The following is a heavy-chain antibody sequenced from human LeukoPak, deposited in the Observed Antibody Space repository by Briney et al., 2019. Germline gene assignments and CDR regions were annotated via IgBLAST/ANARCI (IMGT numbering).Heavy chain of an antibody. J-gene: IGHJ6*03. V-gene: IGHV4-34*01. D-gene: IGHD2-2*01. CDR1: GGSFSGYY. CDR2: INHSGST. Sequence: PSGTLSLTCAVYGGSFSGYYWSWIRQPPGKGLEWIGEINHSGSTNYNPSLKSRVTISVDTSKNQFSLKLSSVTAADTAVYYCARCLVVPRYYYYYMDVWGKGTTVTVSS. CDR3: ARCLVVPRYYYYYMDV.